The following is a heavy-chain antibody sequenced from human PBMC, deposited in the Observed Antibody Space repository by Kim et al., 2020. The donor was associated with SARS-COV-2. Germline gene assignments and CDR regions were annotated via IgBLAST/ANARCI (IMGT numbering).Heavy chain of an antibody. CDR3: ATGLRSYGGNSLIGDAEYFQH. D-gene: IGHD3-16*02. J-gene: IGHJ1*01. V-gene: IGHV1-24*01. CDR1: GYTLTDFS. CDR2: FDPEDGET. Sequence: ASVKVSCKVSGYTLTDFSMHWVRQAPGKGLEWMGVFDPEDGETSYAQKFQGRVTMTEDTSTNTAYMELSSLRSEDTAVYYCATGLRSYGGNSLIGDAEYFQHWGQGTLVTVSS.